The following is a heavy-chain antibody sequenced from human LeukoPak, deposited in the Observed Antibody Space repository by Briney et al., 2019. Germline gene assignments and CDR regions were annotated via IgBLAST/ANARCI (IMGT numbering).Heavy chain of an antibody. CDR3: AKDVRGGCSGGNCYY. Sequence: ASVKVSCKASGYTFTSYAMHWVRQAPGQRLEWMGWINAGNGNTKYSQKFQGRVTITRDTSASTAYMELSSLRVEDTAIYYCAKDVRGGCSGGNCYYWGQGTLVTVSS. D-gene: IGHD2-15*01. J-gene: IGHJ4*02. CDR2: INAGNGNT. CDR1: GYTFTSYA. V-gene: IGHV1-3*01.